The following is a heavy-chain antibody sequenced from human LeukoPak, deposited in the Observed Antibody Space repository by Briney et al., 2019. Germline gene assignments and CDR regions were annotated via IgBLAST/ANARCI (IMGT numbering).Heavy chain of an antibody. J-gene: IGHJ4*02. CDR3: EVGNFDY. CDR2: TSGSGGNT. CDR1: GFTFSSYA. D-gene: IGHD1-26*01. Sequence: GGSLRLPCAASGFTFSSYAMSWVRQAPGKGLEWVSATSGSGGNTYYADSVKGRFTISRDNSKNTLYLQMNSLRAEDTAVYYCEVGNFDYWGQGTLVTVSS. V-gene: IGHV3-23*01.